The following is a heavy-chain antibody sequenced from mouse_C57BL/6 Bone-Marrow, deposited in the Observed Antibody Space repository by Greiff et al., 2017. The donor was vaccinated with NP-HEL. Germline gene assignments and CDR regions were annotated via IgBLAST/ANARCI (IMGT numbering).Heavy chain of an antibody. D-gene: IGHD2-12*01. J-gene: IGHJ2*01. CDR1: GYSITSGYY. Sequence: DVQLQESGPGLVKPSQSLSLTCSVTGYSITSGYYWNWIRQFPGNKLEWMGYISYDGSNNYNPSLKNRISITRDTSKNQFFLKLNSVTTEDTATYYCARTNYMGYWGQGTTLTVSS. CDR2: ISYDGSN. V-gene: IGHV3-6*01. CDR3: ARTNYMGY.